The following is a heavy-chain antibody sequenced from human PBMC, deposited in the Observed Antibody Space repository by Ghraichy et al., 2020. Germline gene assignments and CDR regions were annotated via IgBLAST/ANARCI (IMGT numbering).Heavy chain of an antibody. Sequence: GGSLRLSCEASGFTFRTYGMSWVRQAPGKGLEWVSSISGSGGITYYADSVKGRFTTSRDNFQETLYLQMHSLRAEDTAIYYCVKENGDYIFSAFDIWGQGTVVTVSS. CDR2: ISGSGGIT. CDR3: VKENGDYIFSAFDI. D-gene: IGHD4-17*01. J-gene: IGHJ3*02. V-gene: IGHV3-23*01. CDR1: GFTFRTYG.